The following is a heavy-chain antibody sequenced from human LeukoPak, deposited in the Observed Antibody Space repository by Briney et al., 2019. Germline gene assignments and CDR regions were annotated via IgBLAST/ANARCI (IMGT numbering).Heavy chain of an antibody. V-gene: IGHV3-74*01. CDR3: ARVQGTGRFYYGSGSYYKGPLSYQAEYFQH. J-gene: IGHJ1*01. Sequence: PGGSLRLSCAASGFTFTSYWMHWVRQAPGKGLVWVSRINVDGSSISYADSVKGRFTISRDNAKNTLYLQMNSLRAEDTAVYYCARVQGTGRFYYGSGSYYKGPLSYQAEYFQHWGQGTLVTVSS. D-gene: IGHD3-10*01. CDR1: GFTFTSYW. CDR2: INVDGSSI.